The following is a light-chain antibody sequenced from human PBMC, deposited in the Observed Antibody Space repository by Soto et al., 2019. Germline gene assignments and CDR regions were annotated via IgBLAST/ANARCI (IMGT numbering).Light chain of an antibody. CDR2: GAS. CDR3: QHYKTWPPPWT. Sequence: EIVMTQFPPTLSVSPGERATLSCRASQSVSTNLAWYQQRPGQVPRVLIYGASTRATGIPARFSGGGSGTDFTLIISSLQSEDFAVYYCQHYKTWPPPWTFGQGTKVEVK. CDR1: QSVSTN. V-gene: IGKV3-15*01. J-gene: IGKJ1*01.